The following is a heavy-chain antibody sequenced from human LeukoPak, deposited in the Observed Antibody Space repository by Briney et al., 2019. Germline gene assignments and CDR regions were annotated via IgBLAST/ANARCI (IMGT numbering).Heavy chain of an antibody. D-gene: IGHD3-22*01. J-gene: IGHJ5*02. Sequence: SETPSLTCTVSGGSISSGGYYWSWIRQHPGKGLEWIGYIYYSGSTYYNPSLKSRVTISVDTSKNQFSLKLSSVTAADTAVYYCARVGIVVNYYDSSDPWVDPWGQGTLVTVSS. CDR2: IYYSGST. CDR3: ARVGIVVNYYDSSDPWVDP. CDR1: GGSISSGGYY. V-gene: IGHV4-31*03.